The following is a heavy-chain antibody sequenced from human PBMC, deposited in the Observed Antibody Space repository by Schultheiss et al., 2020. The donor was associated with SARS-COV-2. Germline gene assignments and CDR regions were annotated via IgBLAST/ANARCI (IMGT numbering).Heavy chain of an antibody. CDR1: GGTFSSYA. J-gene: IGHJ6*02. D-gene: IGHD3-3*01. Sequence: ASVKVSCKASGGTFSSYAISWVRQAPGQGLEWMGWINAGNGNTKYSQKLHGRVTMTTDTSTSTAYMELRSLRSDDTAVYYCASFHYDFWSGYSRYYYGMDVWGQGTTVTVSS. V-gene: IGHV1-18*01. CDR3: ASFHYDFWSGYSRYYYGMDV. CDR2: INAGNGNT.